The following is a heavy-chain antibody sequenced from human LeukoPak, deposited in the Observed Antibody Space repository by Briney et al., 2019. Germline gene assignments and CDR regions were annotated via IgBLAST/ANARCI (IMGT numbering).Heavy chain of an antibody. CDR1: GFTFSSYS. J-gene: IGHJ4*02. V-gene: IGHV3-23*01. CDR2: ISGGGGT. Sequence: GGSLRLSCAASGFTFSSYSMSWVRQAPGKGLEWVSGISGGGGTYYSDSVQGRFTISRDNSKNTLYLQVNSLRAEDTGVYYCAKEPPYCGGDCYFLLDYGGQGTLVTVSS. D-gene: IGHD2-21*02. CDR3: AKEPPYCGGDCYFLLDY.